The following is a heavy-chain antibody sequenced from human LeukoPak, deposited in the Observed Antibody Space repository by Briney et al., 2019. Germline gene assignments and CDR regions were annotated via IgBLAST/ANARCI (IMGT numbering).Heavy chain of an antibody. D-gene: IGHD3-22*01. CDR3: ARDPGGDSSGYFAD. J-gene: IGHJ4*02. CDR2: INPNSGGT. V-gene: IGHV1-2*02. Sequence: ASVKVSCKASGYTFTGYYMHWVRQAPGQGLEWMGWINPNSGGTNYAQKFQGRVTMTRDTSISTAYMELGRLRSDDTAVYYCARDPGGDSSGYFADWGQGTLVTVSS. CDR1: GYTFTGYY.